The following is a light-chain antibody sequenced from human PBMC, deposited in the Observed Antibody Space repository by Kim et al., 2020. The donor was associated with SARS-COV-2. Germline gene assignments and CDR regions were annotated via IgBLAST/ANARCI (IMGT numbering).Light chain of an antibody. CDR2: GNS. V-gene: IGLV1-40*01. J-gene: IGLJ2*01. CDR3: QSYDSSLSVV. Sequence: GQRVTISSTGGRSNIGAGYDVHWYQQLPGTAPKLLYYGNSKRPSGVHERFAGSKSGTSASLAITGLPAEDEADYYCQSYDSSLSVVFGGGTQLTVL. CDR1: RSNIGAGYD.